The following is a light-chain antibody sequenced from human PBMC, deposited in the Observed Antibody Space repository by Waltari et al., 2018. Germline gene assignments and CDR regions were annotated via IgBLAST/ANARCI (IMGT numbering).Light chain of an antibody. CDR3: SSYTSSSTWD. Sequence: QSALTQPASVSASPGHSIPISCTGTSIDVGGYNYVSWYQQPPGKAPKLMIYDVSKRPSGVSNRCSGSKSGNTASLTISGLQAEDEADYYCSSYTSSSTWDFGTGTKVTVL. J-gene: IGLJ1*01. V-gene: IGLV2-14*01. CDR1: SIDVGGYNY. CDR2: DVS.